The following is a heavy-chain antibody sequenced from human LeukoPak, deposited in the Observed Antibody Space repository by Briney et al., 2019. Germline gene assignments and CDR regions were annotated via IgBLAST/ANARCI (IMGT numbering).Heavy chain of an antibody. Sequence: SETLSLTCTVSGGSVSSGSYFWSWIRQPPGKGLEWIGNIYHSGNTNYDPSLKSRVTTSVGASKNQFSLNLSSVAAADTAVYYCARVGESPDYWGQGTLVTVFS. CDR1: GGSVSSGSYF. D-gene: IGHD3-16*01. V-gene: IGHV4-61*01. CDR2: IYHSGNT. CDR3: ARVGESPDY. J-gene: IGHJ4*02.